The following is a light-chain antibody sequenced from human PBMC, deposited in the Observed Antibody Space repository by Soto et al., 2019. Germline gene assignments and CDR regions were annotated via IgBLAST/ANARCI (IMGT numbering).Light chain of an antibody. J-gene: IGKJ2*01. V-gene: IGKV1-39*01. CDR2: VGS. CDR1: ENIRNY. CDR3: QQSYSDHYT. Sequence: DIQMTQSPSSLSASVGDRVTISCRSSENIRNYLIWYRQKPGKAPELLMYVGSTLESGVPSRFSGSGLGTDFTLTIKSLQPEDFGVYYWQQSYSDHYTFGRGNKLDI.